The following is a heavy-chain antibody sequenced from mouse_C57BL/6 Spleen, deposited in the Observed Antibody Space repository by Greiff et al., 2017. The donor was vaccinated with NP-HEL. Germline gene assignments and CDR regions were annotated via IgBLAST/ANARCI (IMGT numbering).Heavy chain of an antibody. Sequence: EVKLMESGGGLVQSGRSLRLSCATSGFTFSDFYMEWVRQAPGKGLEWIAASRNKANDYTTEYSASVKGRFIVSRDTSQSILYLQMNALRAEDTAIYYCARDAPFYYYGSSGYFDVWGTGTTVTVSS. CDR1: GFTFSDFY. D-gene: IGHD1-1*01. V-gene: IGHV7-1*01. J-gene: IGHJ1*03. CDR2: SRNKANDYTT. CDR3: ARDAPFYYYGSSGYFDV.